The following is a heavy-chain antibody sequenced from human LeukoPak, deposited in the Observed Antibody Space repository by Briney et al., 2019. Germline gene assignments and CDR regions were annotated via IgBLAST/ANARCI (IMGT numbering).Heavy chain of an antibody. Sequence: GASVTVSCKASGYTFTSYAMNWVRQAPGQGLEWMGWIDTNTGNPTYAQGFTGRFVFSLDTSVSTAYLQISSLKAEDTVVYYCARDPDRITIFGVVIKPHYFDYWGQGTLVTVSS. CDR2: IDTNTGNP. CDR3: ARDPDRITIFGVVIKPHYFDY. CDR1: GYTFTSYA. J-gene: IGHJ4*02. D-gene: IGHD3-3*01. V-gene: IGHV7-4-1*02.